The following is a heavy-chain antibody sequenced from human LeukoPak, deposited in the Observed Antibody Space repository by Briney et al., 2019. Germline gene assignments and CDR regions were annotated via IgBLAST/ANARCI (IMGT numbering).Heavy chain of an antibody. Sequence: SETLSLTCTVSGGSISSSRYYWGWIRQPPGRGLEWIGSIYYSGSTYYNPSLKSRVTVSVDTSKNQFSLKLSSVTAADTAVYYCARHYGGNWDNWFDPWGQGTLVTVSS. CDR1: GGSISSSRYY. CDR3: ARHYGGNWDNWFDP. D-gene: IGHD4-23*01. V-gene: IGHV4-39*01. J-gene: IGHJ5*02. CDR2: IYYSGST.